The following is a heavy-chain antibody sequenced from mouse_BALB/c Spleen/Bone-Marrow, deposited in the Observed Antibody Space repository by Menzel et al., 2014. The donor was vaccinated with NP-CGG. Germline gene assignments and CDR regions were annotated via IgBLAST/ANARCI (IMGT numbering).Heavy chain of an antibody. D-gene: IGHD2-2*01. CDR3: ASYVYGYYFDY. Sequence: VQLQQSGAELVKPGASVKLSCTASGFNIKDTYIHWVKQRPEQGLEWVGRIDPANGNTKYDPKFQGKATITADTSSSTAYLQLSSLTSEDTAVYYCASYVYGYYFDYWGQGTTLTVSS. CDR1: GFNIKDTY. J-gene: IGHJ2*01. CDR2: IDPANGNT. V-gene: IGHV14-3*02.